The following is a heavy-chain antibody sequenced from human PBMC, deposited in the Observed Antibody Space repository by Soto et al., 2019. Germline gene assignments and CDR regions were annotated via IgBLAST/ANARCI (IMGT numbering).Heavy chain of an antibody. V-gene: IGHV3-48*03. CDR2: ISSSGSSI. CDR3: ARVLDYNWFDP. D-gene: IGHD3-9*01. CDR1: GFTFSNYE. J-gene: IGHJ5*02. Sequence: GGSLRLSCAASGFTFSNYEMNWVRQAPGKGLEWVSYISSSGSSIYYADSVKGRFTMSRDNAENSLYLQMNSLRAEDTAVYYCARVLDYNWFDPWGQGTLVTVSS.